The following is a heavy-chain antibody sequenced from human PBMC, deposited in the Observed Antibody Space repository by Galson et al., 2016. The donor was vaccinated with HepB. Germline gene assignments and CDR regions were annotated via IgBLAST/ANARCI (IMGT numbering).Heavy chain of an antibody. J-gene: IGHJ5*02. CDR2: ISAHNGNT. D-gene: IGHD6-19*01. CDR3: ARAPGIEVSGVFNP. CDR1: GYMFTNYG. V-gene: IGHV1-18*01. Sequence: SVKVSCKASGYMFTNYGVAWVRHAPGQGLEWIGWISAHNGNTVAAQKFRGRVNMTIDTSKNTAYMSLSSLTSEDTAGYFCARAPGIEVSGVFNPGGQGTVLTVSS.